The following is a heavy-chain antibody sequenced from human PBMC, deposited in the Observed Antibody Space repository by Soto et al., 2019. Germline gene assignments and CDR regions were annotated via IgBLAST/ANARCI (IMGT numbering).Heavy chain of an antibody. D-gene: IGHD3-3*01. CDR1: GFTFSSYA. CDR2: ISGSGGST. V-gene: IGHV3-23*01. J-gene: IGHJ6*02. Sequence: GGSLRLSCAASGFTFSSYAMSWVRQAPGKGLEWVSAISGSGGSTYYADSVKGRFTISRDNSKNTLYLQMNSLRAEDTAVYYCAKPPQVRFLEWLSPNYGMDVWGQGTTVTVSS. CDR3: AKPPQVRFLEWLSPNYGMDV.